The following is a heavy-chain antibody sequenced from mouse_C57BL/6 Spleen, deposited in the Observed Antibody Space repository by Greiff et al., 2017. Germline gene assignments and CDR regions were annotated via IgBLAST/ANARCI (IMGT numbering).Heavy chain of an antibody. V-gene: IGHV1-81*01. D-gene: IGHD1-1*01. CDR3: ARRITTVVSWFAY. Sequence: QVQLKQSGAELARPGASVKLSCKASGYTFTSYGISWVKQRTGQGLEWIGEIDPRSGNTYYNEKFKGKPTLAADKSSSTAYMELLSLTSEDSAVYFCARRITTVVSWFAYWGQGTTVTVSA. J-gene: IGHJ3*01. CDR2: IDPRSGNT. CDR1: GYTFTSYG.